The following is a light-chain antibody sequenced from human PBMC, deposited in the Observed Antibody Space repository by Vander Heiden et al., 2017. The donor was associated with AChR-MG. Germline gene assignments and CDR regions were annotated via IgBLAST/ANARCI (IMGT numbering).Light chain of an antibody. J-gene: IGKJ1*01. CDR3: MQVLGTRS. V-gene: IGKV2-28*01. CDR1: QSLLHSNGYNY. CDR2: LAS. Sequence: DIVMTQSPLSMPVTPGEPASISCRSSQSLLHSNGYNYLEWYLQKPGQSPQLLIYLASKRAYGVPDRFSGSGSGKDFTLKSSRVEAEDVGVYYCMQVLGTRSFGHGTKVEIK.